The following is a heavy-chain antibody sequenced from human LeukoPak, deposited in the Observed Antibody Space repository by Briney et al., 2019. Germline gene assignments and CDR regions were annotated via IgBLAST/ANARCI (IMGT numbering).Heavy chain of an antibody. CDR3: ARDPSMIRGENTPYFDY. CDR2: INPKSGGT. D-gene: IGHD3-10*01. CDR1: GYTFTGYY. V-gene: IGHV1-2*02. J-gene: IGHJ4*02. Sequence: ASVKVSCMASGYTFTGYYMHWVRQAPGQGLEWMGWINPKSGGTNYAQKFQGRVTMTRDTSISTAYMDMSSLRSDDTAVYYCARDPSMIRGENTPYFDYWGQGTLVTVSS.